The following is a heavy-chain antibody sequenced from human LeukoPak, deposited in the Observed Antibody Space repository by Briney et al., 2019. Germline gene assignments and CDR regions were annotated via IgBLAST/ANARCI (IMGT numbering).Heavy chain of an antibody. J-gene: IGHJ4*01. D-gene: IGHD3-10*01. Sequence: GASVKVSCKASGYIFSDYTMHWVRQAPGQRLEWMGWINGENGNTKYSQELRGRVTFTSDSSATTVYMELSSLRSEDVAVYYCAREVSSVGANYFDYWGQEPWSPSPQ. CDR1: GYIFSDYT. CDR2: INGENGNT. CDR3: AREVSSVGANYFDY. V-gene: IGHV1-3*03.